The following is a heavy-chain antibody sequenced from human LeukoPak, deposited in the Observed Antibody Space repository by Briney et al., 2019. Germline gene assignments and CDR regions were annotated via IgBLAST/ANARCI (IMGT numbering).Heavy chain of an antibody. Sequence: GGSLRLSCAASGFAFSSYWMSWVRQAPGKGLEWVSAISGSGGSTYYADSVKGRLTISRDNSKNTLYLQMNSLRAEDTAVYYCAKEGIPRSIAEYFQHWGQGTLVTVSS. CDR3: AKEGIPRSIAEYFQH. V-gene: IGHV3-23*01. CDR2: ISGSGGST. CDR1: GFAFSSYW. D-gene: IGHD6-6*01. J-gene: IGHJ1*01.